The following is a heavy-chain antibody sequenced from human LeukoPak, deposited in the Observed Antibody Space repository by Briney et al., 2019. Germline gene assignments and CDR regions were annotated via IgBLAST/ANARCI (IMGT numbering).Heavy chain of an antibody. V-gene: IGHV3-23*01. Sequence: GGSLRLSCAVSGFTVISNYMSWVRQAPGKGLEWVSGISGSSGRTYYADTVKGRFTISRDNSKNTLYLQMNSLRVEDTAVYYCVKGVSGYCSSTYDYWGQGTLVTVSS. CDR3: VKGVSGYCSSTYDY. J-gene: IGHJ4*02. CDR1: GFTVISNY. D-gene: IGHD2-2*03. CDR2: ISGSSGRT.